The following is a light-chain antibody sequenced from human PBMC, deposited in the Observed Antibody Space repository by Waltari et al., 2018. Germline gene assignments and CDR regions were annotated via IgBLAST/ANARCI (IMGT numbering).Light chain of an antibody. J-gene: IGLJ3*02. CDR2: RND. V-gene: IGLV1-47*01. CDR1: STNIGSNY. Sequence: QSVLTQPPSASGTPGQRVTISCSGSSTNIGSNYVNWYQHLPGTAPKLLIFRNDQPPSGVPDRFSGSKSGTSASLVISVLRPEDEANYYCAAWDDSLREVFGGGTRLTVL. CDR3: AAWDDSLREV.